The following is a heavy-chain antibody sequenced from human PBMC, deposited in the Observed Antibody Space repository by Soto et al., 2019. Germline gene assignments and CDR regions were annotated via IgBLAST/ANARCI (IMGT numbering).Heavy chain of an antibody. J-gene: IGHJ4*02. D-gene: IGHD7-27*01. Sequence: QLQLQESGPGLVKPSETLSLTCTVSGGSISSYYWGWIRRPPGKGLEWIGSIYYSGSTYYNPSLTSRASISVDTSKTQLSLNLSSVTAADTAVYYCARRWGYSFDYWGQGTLVTVSS. V-gene: IGHV4-39*01. CDR3: ARRWGYSFDY. CDR2: IYYSGST. CDR1: GGSISSYY.